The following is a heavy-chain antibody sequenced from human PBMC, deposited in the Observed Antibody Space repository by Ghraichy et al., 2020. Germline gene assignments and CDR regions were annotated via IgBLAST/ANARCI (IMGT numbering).Heavy chain of an antibody. CDR1: GFRFSRYW. CDR3: ARCEDY. J-gene: IGHJ4*02. Sequence: GGSLRLSCAASGFRFSRYWMSWVRQAPGKGLEWVASISEDGSGKQYMDSVKGRFTISRDNAKNSLFLQMNSLRVEDTAVYYCARCEDYWGQGTLVTVS. V-gene: IGHV3-7*03. CDR2: ISEDGSGK.